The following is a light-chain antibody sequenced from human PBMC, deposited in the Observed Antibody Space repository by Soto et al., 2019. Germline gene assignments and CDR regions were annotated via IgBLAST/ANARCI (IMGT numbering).Light chain of an antibody. CDR3: QSYDRSMSGYV. CDR1: SANIGAGYD. V-gene: IGLV1-40*01. Sequence: VLTRPPGLSVAAGGRVAIAYTGSSANIGAGYDVHWYQQLPGTAPKLLIYANGNRPSGVPDRFSGSKSGTSASLAITGLQAEDEADYYCQSYDRSMSGYVLGTGTKLTV. J-gene: IGLJ1*01. CDR2: ANG.